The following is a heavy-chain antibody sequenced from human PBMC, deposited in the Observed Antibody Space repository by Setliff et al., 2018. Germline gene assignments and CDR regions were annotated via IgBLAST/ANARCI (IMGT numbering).Heavy chain of an antibody. CDR3: ARRDSTGYYGYSFDF. CDR1: GGSISSYY. Sequence: LSLTCTVSGGSISSYYWSWIRQPPWKGLEWIGYIYTSGNTFYNPSLKSRVTISVDTSKNHFSLKLTSVSAADTAVYYCARRDSTGYYGYSFDFWGQGTLVTVSS. J-gene: IGHJ4*02. CDR2: IYTSGNT. D-gene: IGHD3-22*01. V-gene: IGHV4-4*08.